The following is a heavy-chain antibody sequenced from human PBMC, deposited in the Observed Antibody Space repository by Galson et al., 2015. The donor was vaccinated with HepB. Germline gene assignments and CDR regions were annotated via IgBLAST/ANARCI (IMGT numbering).Heavy chain of an antibody. D-gene: IGHD3-22*01. CDR3: ARFDSSGYYPDYYFDY. Sequence: ETLSLTCTVSGGSISSYYWSWIRQPPGKGLEWIGYIYYSGSTNYSPSLKSRVTISVDTSKTQFSLKLSSVTAADTAVYYCARFDSSGYYPDYYFDYWGQGTLVTVSS. V-gene: IGHV4-59*08. CDR2: IYYSGST. CDR1: GGSISSYY. J-gene: IGHJ4*02.